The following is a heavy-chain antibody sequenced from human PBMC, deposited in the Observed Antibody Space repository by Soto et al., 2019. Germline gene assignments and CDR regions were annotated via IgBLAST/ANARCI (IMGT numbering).Heavy chain of an antibody. CDR2: IYYSGST. CDR3: AYGSGREYFDY. Sequence: SETLSLTCTVSGGSISSSSYYWGWIRQPPGKGLEWIGSIYYSGSTYYNPSLKSRVTISVDTSKNQFSLKLSSVTAADTAVYYCAYGSGREYFDYWGRGTLVTASS. CDR1: GGSISSSSYY. V-gene: IGHV4-39*01. J-gene: IGHJ4*02. D-gene: IGHD3-10*01.